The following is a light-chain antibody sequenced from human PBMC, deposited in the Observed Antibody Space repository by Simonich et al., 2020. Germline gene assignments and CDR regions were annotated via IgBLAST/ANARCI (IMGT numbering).Light chain of an antibody. CDR3: QQRSNWPPYT. Sequence: EIVMTQSPATLSVSPGERATLSCRASQGVSSYLAGYQQKPGQAPRLLIYDASNRSTGIPARFSGSGSGTDFTLTISSLEPEDFAVYSCQQRSNWPPYTFGQGTKLEIK. CDR2: DAS. CDR1: QGVSSY. V-gene: IGKV3-11*01. J-gene: IGKJ2*01.